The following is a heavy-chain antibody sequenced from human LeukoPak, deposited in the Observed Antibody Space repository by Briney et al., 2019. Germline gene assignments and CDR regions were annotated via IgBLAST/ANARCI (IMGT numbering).Heavy chain of an antibody. CDR2: ISGSGTSI. CDR1: GFTFITYA. D-gene: IGHD1-26*01. V-gene: IGHV3-23*01. J-gene: IGHJ4*02. Sequence: GGPLRLSCVASGFTFITYAMSWVRQAPGKGLEWVSGISGSGTSIFYSDSVKGRFTISRDNSKNTLYLQMNGLRAEDTAIYYCAKGRTGSYFVLDYWGQGALVTVSS. CDR3: AKGRTGSYFVLDY.